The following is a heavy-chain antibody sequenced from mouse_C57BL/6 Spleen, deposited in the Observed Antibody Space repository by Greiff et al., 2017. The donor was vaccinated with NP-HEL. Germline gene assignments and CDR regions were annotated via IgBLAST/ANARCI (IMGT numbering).Heavy chain of an antibody. Sequence: QVQLKQPGAELVKPGASVKLSCKASGYTFTSYWMQWVKQRPGQGLEWIGEIDPSDSYTNYNQKFKGKATLTVDTSSSTAYMQLSSLTSEDSAVYYCARGAFYDFYAYWGQGTLVTVSA. D-gene: IGHD2-3*01. CDR2: IDPSDSYT. V-gene: IGHV1-50*01. J-gene: IGHJ3*01. CDR1: GYTFTSYW. CDR3: ARGAFYDFYAY.